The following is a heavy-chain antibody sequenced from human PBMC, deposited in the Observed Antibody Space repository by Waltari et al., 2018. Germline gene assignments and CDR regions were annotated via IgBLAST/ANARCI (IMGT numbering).Heavy chain of an antibody. D-gene: IGHD3-22*01. V-gene: IGHV4-38-2*01. Sequence: QVQLPESGPGLVKPSETLSLTCAVSGYSITSGYYWGWIRQPPGKGLEWIGSIYYSGTTYYNPSLKSRVTISVDTSKNQLSLELSSVTAADTAVYYCARVNYYDSSGYKGAFDYWGQGTLVTVSS. CDR3: ARVNYYDSSGYKGAFDY. J-gene: IGHJ4*02. CDR1: GYSITSGYY. CDR2: IYYSGTT.